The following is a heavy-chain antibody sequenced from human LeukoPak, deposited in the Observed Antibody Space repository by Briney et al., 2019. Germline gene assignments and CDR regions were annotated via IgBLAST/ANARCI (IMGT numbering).Heavy chain of an antibody. V-gene: IGHV3-13*01. J-gene: IGHJ4*02. CDR1: GFTLSSYD. D-gene: IGHD4-17*01. Sequence: GGSLRLSCAASGFTLSSYDMHWVRQATGKGLEWVSAIGTAGDTYYPGSVKGRFTISRENAKNSLYLQMNSLRAGDTAVYYCARATLYGDYDYWGQGTLVTVSS. CDR2: IGTAGDT. CDR3: ARATLYGDYDY.